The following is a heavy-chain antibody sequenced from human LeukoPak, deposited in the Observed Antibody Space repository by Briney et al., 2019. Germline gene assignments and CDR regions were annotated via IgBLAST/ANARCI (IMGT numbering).Heavy chain of an antibody. CDR1: GGSFSGYY. CDR2: INHSGST. J-gene: IGHJ4*02. D-gene: IGHD3-3*01. CDR3: ARVGFLEWLLDY. V-gene: IGHV4-34*01. Sequence: SETLSLTCAVYGGSFSGYYWSWIRQPPGKGLEWIGEINHSGSTNYNPSLKSRVTISVDTSKNQFSLKLSSVTAADTAVYYCARVGFLEWLLDYWGQGTLVTVSS.